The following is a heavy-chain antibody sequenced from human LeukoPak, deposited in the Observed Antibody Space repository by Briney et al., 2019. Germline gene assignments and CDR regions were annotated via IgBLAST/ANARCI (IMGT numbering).Heavy chain of an antibody. CDR1: GFAFSSYW. CDR3: ARAPPVVATNWFDP. D-gene: IGHD2-15*01. CDR2: INSDGSST. J-gene: IGHJ5*02. Sequence: GGSLRLSCAASGFAFSSYWMHWVRQAPGKGLVWVSRINSDGSSTSYADSVKGRFTISRDNAKNTLYLQMNSLRAEDTAVYYCARAPPVVATNWFDPWGQGTLVTVSS. V-gene: IGHV3-74*01.